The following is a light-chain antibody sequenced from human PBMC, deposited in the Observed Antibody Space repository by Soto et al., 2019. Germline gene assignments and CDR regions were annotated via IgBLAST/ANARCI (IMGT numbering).Light chain of an antibody. CDR2: GAS. V-gene: IGKV3-20*01. J-gene: IGKJ5*01. CDR3: QQHETLIT. CDR1: QNVDSNY. Sequence: EIVLTQAPGTLSLSTGERATLSCRASQNVDSNYLAWYQQKPGQAPRIIIIGASGRATGIPDRFSGSGSGTVFTLTISRQEPEDSPVYYCQQHETLITFGQGTRLEIK.